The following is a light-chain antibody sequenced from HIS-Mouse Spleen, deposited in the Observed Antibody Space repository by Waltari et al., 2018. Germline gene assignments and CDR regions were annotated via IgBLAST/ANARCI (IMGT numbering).Light chain of an antibody. V-gene: IGKV3-11*01. J-gene: IGKJ1*01. Sequence: EIVLTQSPATLSLSPGERATLSCRASQSVSSYLAWYQQKPGQAPRLLIYDASNWATGIPARFSGSGSGTDFTLTISSLEPEDFAVYYCQQRSNWWTFGQGTKVEIK. CDR3: QQRSNWWT. CDR1: QSVSSY. CDR2: DAS.